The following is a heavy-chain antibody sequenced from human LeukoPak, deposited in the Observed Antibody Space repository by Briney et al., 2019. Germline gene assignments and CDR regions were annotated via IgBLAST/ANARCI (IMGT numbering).Heavy chain of an antibody. Sequence: GESLKISCKGSGYSFTSFWIAWVRQMPGKGLEWMGIIYPGDSDTRYSPSFQGQATISADKSISSAYLQWSSLKASDTAIYYCARFSSAWSLDYWGQGTLVTVSS. J-gene: IGHJ4*02. CDR2: IYPGDSDT. CDR1: GYSFTSFW. CDR3: ARFSSAWSLDY. V-gene: IGHV5-51*01. D-gene: IGHD6-19*01.